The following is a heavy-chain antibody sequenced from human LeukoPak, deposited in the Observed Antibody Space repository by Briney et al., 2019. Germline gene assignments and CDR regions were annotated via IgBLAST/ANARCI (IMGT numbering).Heavy chain of an antibody. V-gene: IGHV1-18*04. J-gene: IGHJ5*02. CDR3: ARVKRSIAAAGTPCWFDP. CDR2: TSAYNGNT. D-gene: IGHD6-13*01. CDR1: GYTFTSYG. Sequence: GASVKVSCKASGYTFTSYGISWVRQAPGQGLEWMGWTSAYNGNTNYAQKLQGRGTMTTDTSTSTAYVELRSLRSDDTAVYYCARVKRSIAAAGTPCWFDPWGQGTLVTVSS.